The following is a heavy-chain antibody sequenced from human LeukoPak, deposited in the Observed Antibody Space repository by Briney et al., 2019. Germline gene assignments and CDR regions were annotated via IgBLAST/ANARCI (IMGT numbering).Heavy chain of an antibody. CDR3: AKEAVGTVTTRAFDI. Sequence: GGSLRLSCAASGFTFSSYAMHWVRQAPGKGLEWVAVISYDGSNKYYADSVKGRFTISRDNSKNTLYLQMNSLRAEDTAVYYCAKEAVGTVTTRAFDIWGQGTMVTVSS. CDR2: ISYDGSNK. V-gene: IGHV3-30-3*01. D-gene: IGHD4-17*01. CDR1: GFTFSSYA. J-gene: IGHJ3*02.